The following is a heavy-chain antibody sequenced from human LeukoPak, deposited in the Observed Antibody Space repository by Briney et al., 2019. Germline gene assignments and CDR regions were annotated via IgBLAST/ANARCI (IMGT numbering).Heavy chain of an antibody. Sequence: GGSLRLSCAASGFTFDDHGMSWVRQPPGKGLEWVSGIKWNGGSTYYADSVKGRFTISRDNAKNSLYLQMNSLRAVDTALYYCAREERWLQSFALVDYWGQGTLVTVSS. J-gene: IGHJ4*02. V-gene: IGHV3-20*04. CDR3: AREERWLQSFALVDY. CDR2: IKWNGGST. D-gene: IGHD5-24*01. CDR1: GFTFDDHG.